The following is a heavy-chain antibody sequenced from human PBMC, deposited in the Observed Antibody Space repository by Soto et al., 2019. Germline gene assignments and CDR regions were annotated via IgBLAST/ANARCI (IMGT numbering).Heavy chain of an antibody. D-gene: IGHD6-19*01. CDR3: ARSAVAGPYYYYYGMEV. V-gene: IGHV6-1*01. CDR2: TYYRSKWYN. J-gene: IGHJ6*02. CDR1: GDSVSSNSAA. Sequence: SQTLSLTCAISGDSVSSNSAAWNWIRQSPSRGLEWLGRTYYRSKWYNDYAVSVKSRITINPDTSKNQFSLQLNSVTPEDTAVYYCARSAVAGPYYYYYGMEVSGQGTTVTVSS.